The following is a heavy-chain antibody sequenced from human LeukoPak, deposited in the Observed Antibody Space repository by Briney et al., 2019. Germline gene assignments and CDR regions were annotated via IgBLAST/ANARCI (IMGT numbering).Heavy chain of an antibody. J-gene: IGHJ5*02. CDR2: INHSGST. V-gene: IGHV4-34*01. Sequence: SETLSLTCAVYGGSFSGYYWSWIRQPPGKGLEWIGEINHSGSTNYNPSLKSRVTISVDTSKNQFSLKLSSVTAADTAVYYCAPTIAAAGTKSWFDPWGQGTLVTVSS. CDR1: GGSFSGYY. D-gene: IGHD6-13*01. CDR3: APTIAAAGTKSWFDP.